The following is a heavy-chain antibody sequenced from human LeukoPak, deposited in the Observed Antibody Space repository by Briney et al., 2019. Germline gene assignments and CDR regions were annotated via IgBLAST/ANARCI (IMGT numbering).Heavy chain of an antibody. D-gene: IGHD3-10*01. J-gene: IGHJ4*02. CDR1: GVSISSGGYY. V-gene: IGHV4-31*03. Sequence: SETLSLTCTVSGVSISSGGYYWSWIRQHPGKGLEWIGCIYYSGSTYYNPSLKSRVTISVDTSKNQFSLKLSSVTAADTAVYYCARDSSALWLSYWGQGTLVTVSS. CDR2: IYYSGST. CDR3: ARDSSALWLSY.